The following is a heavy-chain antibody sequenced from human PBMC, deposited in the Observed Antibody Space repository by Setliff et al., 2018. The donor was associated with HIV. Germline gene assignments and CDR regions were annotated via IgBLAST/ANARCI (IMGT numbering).Heavy chain of an antibody. V-gene: IGHV3-21*01. J-gene: IGHJ4*02. CDR1: GFTFSSYS. Sequence: PGGSLRLSCAASGFTFSSYSMNWVRQAPGKGLEWVSSISSSSSYIYYADSVKGRFTISRDNAKNSLYLQMNSLRAEDTAVYYCARGYRSSTTCLYYFDYWGQGTLVT. CDR3: ARGYRSSTTCLYYFDY. D-gene: IGHD2-2*01. CDR2: ISSSSSYI.